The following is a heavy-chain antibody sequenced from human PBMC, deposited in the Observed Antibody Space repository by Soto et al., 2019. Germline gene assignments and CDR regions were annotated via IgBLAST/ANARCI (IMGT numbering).Heavy chain of an antibody. J-gene: IGHJ4*02. Sequence: PGGSLRLSCAASGFTFSSHAMHWVRQAPGKGLEWVAVISYDGSNKYYADSVKGRFTISRDNSKNTRCLQMNSLRAEDTAVYYCARDAGLLYYYDSSGYYPDYWGQGTLVTVS. CDR2: ISYDGSNK. V-gene: IGHV3-30-3*01. CDR3: ARDAGLLYYYDSSGYYPDY. CDR1: GFTFSSHA. D-gene: IGHD3-22*01.